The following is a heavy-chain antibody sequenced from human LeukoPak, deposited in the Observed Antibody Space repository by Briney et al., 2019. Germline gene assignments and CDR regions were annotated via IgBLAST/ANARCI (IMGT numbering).Heavy chain of an antibody. Sequence: RASVKVSYKASGYTFTSYDINWVRQATGQGLEWMGWMNPNSGNTGYAQKFQGRVTMTRNTSISTAYMELSSLRSEDTAVYYCASRYCSGGSCYLFDPWGQGTLVTVSS. V-gene: IGHV1-8*01. CDR2: MNPNSGNT. CDR3: ASRYCSGGSCYLFDP. CDR1: GYTFTSYD. D-gene: IGHD2-15*01. J-gene: IGHJ5*02.